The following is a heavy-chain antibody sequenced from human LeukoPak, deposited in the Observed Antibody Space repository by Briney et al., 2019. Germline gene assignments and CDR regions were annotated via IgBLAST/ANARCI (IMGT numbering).Heavy chain of an antibody. J-gene: IGHJ3*01. CDR3: ARGDYGDSD. D-gene: IGHD4-17*01. CDR2: INHSGST. CDR1: GGSFSGYY. Sequence: PSETLSLTCAVYGGSFSGYYWSWIRQPPGKGLEWIGEINHSGSTNYNPSLKSRVTISVDTSKNQFSLKLSSVTAADTAVYYCARGDYGDSDWGQGTMVTVSS. V-gene: IGHV4-34*01.